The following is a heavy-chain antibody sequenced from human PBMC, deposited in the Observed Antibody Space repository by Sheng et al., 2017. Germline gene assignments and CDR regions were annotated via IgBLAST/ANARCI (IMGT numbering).Heavy chain of an antibody. CDR2: IYIDGST. D-gene: IGHD6-19*01. CDR3: ARGLSSGWYGQYYFDY. Sequence: EVQLVESGGGLIQPGGSLRLSCAASGFTVSSNYMSWVRQAPGKGLEWVSVIYIDGSTHYADSVTGRFTISRDYSKNTLYLQMNSLRAEDTAVYYCARGLSSGWYGQYYFDYWGQGNAGHRLV. CDR1: GFTVSSNY. V-gene: IGHV3-53*01. J-gene: IGHJ4*02.